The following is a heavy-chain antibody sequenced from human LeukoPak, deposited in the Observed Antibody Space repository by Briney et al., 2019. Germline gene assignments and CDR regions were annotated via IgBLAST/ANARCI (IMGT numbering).Heavy chain of an antibody. CDR1: GFTFNSYG. CDR2: IRYDGSNK. CDR3: AKDLRGYSYGSDAFDI. V-gene: IGHV3-30*02. D-gene: IGHD5-18*01. Sequence: GGSLRLSCAASGFTFNSYGMHWVRQAPGKGLEWVAFIRYDGSNKYYADSVKGRFTISRDNSKNTLYLQMNSLRAEDTAVYYCAKDLRGYSYGSDAFDIWGQGTMVTVSS. J-gene: IGHJ3*02.